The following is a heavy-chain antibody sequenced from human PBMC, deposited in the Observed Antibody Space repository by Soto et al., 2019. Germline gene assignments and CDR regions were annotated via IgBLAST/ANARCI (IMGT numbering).Heavy chain of an antibody. CDR3: AKESLSGYYFDY. D-gene: IGHD3-22*01. V-gene: IGHV3-30*18. CDR1: GFTFSSYG. J-gene: IGHJ4*02. CDR2: ISYDGSNK. Sequence: PGGSLRLSCAASGFTFSSYGMHWVRQAPGKGLEWVAVISYDGSNKYYADSVKGRFTISRDNSKNTLYLQMNSLRAEDTAVYYCAKESLSGYYFDYWGQGTLVTVSS.